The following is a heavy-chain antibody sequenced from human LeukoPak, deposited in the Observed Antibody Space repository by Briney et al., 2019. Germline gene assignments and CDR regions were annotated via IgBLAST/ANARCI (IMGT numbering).Heavy chain of an antibody. CDR1: GFTFSSYA. J-gene: IGHJ4*02. Sequence: GGSLRLSCAASGFTFSSYAMSWVCQAPGQGLEWVSVISGSYGTTYYADSVKGRFTISRDNSKNTLYLQMNSLRAEDTAVYYCAKVFADTPMVHAYFDYWGQGTLVTVS. V-gene: IGHV3-23*01. D-gene: IGHD5-18*01. CDR2: ISGSYGTT. CDR3: AKVFADTPMVHAYFDY.